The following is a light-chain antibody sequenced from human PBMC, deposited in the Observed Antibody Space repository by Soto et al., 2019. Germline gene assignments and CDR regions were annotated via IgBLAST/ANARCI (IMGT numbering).Light chain of an antibody. J-gene: IGKJ1*01. Sequence: EIVLTQSPATLSLSPGERAILSCRASQRVSRTYLSWYQQKPGQPPRLLIYGASSRATGIPDRFSGSGSGTDFTLTISRLEPEDFAVYYCQQFGASLTWTFGQGTKVDI. V-gene: IGKV3-20*01. CDR2: GAS. CDR1: QRVSRTY. CDR3: QQFGASLTWT.